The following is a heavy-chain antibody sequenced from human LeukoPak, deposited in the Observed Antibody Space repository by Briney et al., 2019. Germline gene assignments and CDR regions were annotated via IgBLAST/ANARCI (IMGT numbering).Heavy chain of an antibody. Sequence: SETLSLSCIVSGGSISSYYWSWLRQPPGKGLEWVGYIYYSGSTNYNPSLKSRVTISVDTSKNQFSLKLSSVTAADTAVYYCARSGGYSYGYYYGMDVWGKGTTVTVSS. V-gene: IGHV4-59*01. CDR3: ARSGGYSYGYYYGMDV. D-gene: IGHD5-18*01. J-gene: IGHJ6*04. CDR1: GGSISSYY. CDR2: IYYSGST.